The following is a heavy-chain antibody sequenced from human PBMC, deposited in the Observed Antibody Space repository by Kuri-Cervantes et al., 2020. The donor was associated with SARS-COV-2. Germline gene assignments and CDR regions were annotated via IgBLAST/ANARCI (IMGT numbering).Heavy chain of an antibody. Sequence: SETLSLTCAVYGGSFSGFYWSWIRQAPGKGLEWIGEINHSGSANYSPSLKSRVTISVDTSKNKFSLRLSSVTAADTGVYYCARASTTIYGVLIALFSSNAFGIWGQGTMVTVSS. CDR3: ARASTTIYGVLIALFSSNAFGI. J-gene: IGHJ3*02. D-gene: IGHD3-3*01. V-gene: IGHV4-34*01. CDR1: GGSFSGFY. CDR2: INHSGSA.